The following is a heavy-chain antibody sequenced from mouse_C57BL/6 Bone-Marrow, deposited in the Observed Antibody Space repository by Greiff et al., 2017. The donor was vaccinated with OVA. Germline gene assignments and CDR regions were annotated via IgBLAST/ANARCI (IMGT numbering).Heavy chain of an antibody. V-gene: IGHV3-6*01. CDR3: AREGLTGT. J-gene: IGHJ3*02. Sequence: EVQLVESGPGLVKPSQSLSLTCSVTGYSITSGYYWNWIRQFPGNKLEWMGYISYDGSNNYNPSLKNRISITRDTSKNQFFLKLNSVTTEDTATYYCAREGLTGTWGQGTLVTVSA. CDR2: ISYDGSN. D-gene: IGHD4-1*01. CDR1: GYSITSGYY.